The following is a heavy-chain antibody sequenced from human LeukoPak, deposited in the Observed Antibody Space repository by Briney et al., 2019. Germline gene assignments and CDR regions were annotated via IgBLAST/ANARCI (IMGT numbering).Heavy chain of an antibody. CDR2: INHSGST. Sequence: SETLSLTCAVYGGSFSGYYWSWIRQPPGKGLEWIGEINHSGSTNYNPSLKSRVTMSVDTSKNQFSLKLTSVTAADTAVYFCARGEKWDLHAFDMWGQGTMVTVSS. D-gene: IGHD1-26*01. CDR1: GGSFSGYY. V-gene: IGHV4-34*01. CDR3: ARGEKWDLHAFDM. J-gene: IGHJ3*02.